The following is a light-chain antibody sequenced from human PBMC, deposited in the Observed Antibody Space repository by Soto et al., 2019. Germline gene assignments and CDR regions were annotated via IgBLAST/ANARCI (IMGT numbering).Light chain of an antibody. CDR2: DVS. J-gene: IGLJ1*01. CDR1: SSDVGTYNY. Sequence: QSVLTQPASVSGSPGQSITISCTGTSSDVGTYNYVSWYQQHPGKAPKLMIYDVSNRPSGVSNRFSGSKSGNTASLTISGLQAEDEADYYCSSYTGSGTLGVFGTGTKLTVL. V-gene: IGLV2-14*01. CDR3: SSYTGSGTLGV.